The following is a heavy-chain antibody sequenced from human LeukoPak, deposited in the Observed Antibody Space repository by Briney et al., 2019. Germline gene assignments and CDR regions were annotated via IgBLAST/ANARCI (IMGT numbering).Heavy chain of an antibody. CDR1: GGSFSGYY. V-gene: IGHV4-34*01. Sequence: SETLSLTCAVYGGSFSGYYWSWIRQPPGKGLEWIGEIDHSESTNYNPSLKSRVTISVDTSKNQLSLKLSSVTAADTAVYYCARSRFGELLWRSWFDPWGQGTLVTVSS. J-gene: IGHJ5*02. CDR2: IDHSEST. CDR3: ARSRFGELLWRSWFDP. D-gene: IGHD3-10*01.